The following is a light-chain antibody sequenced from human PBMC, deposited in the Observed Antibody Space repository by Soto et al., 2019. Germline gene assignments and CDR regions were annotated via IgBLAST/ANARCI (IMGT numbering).Light chain of an antibody. CDR3: QQYGSSPWT. V-gene: IGKV3-20*01. Sequence: ELVLTQSPGTLSLSAGERATLSFRPSQSASSSYLVWHQQKPGQAPRLLIYAASRRATGIPDRFSGSGSGTDFTLTISRLEPEDFAVYYCQQYGSSPWTFGQGTKVDIK. CDR2: AAS. CDR1: QSASSSY. J-gene: IGKJ1*01.